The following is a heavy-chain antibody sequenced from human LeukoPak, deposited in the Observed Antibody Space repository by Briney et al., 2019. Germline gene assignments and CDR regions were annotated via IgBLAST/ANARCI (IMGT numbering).Heavy chain of an antibody. CDR2: INPSAGTA. CDR3: ARNGWVGAPQLGAFDV. J-gene: IGHJ3*01. D-gene: IGHD1-26*01. Sequence: GASVKVSCKASGYTSTNYYLHWVRQAPGQGLEWMGIINPSAGTASYPQKFQGRVTMTRDTSTTTVYMELTSLRSEDTAAYYCARNGWVGAPQLGAFDVWGRGTMVTVSS. CDR1: GYTSTNYY. V-gene: IGHV1-46*01.